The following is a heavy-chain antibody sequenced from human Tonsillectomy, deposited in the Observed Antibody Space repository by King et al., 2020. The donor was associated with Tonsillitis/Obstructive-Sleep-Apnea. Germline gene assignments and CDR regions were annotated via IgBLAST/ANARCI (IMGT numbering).Heavy chain of an antibody. CDR3: VRGGESFYDSTGYYHN. J-gene: IGHJ4*02. CDR2: ISYDGSNK. CDR1: GFTFSTYI. D-gene: IGHD3-22*01. Sequence: VRLVESGGGVVQPGRSLRLSCAASGFTFSTYIMHWVHQAPGKGLEWVAVISYDGSNKYYADSVKGRFTISRDNSKNTVHVQMNSLRAEDTAVYYCVRGGESFYDSTGYYHNWGQGTLVTVSS. V-gene: IGHV3-30*04.